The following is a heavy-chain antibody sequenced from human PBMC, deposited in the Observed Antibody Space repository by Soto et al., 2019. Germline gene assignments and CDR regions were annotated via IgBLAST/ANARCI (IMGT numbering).Heavy chain of an antibody. CDR1: GFSLSTTDVG. CDR2: IYWNDDK. J-gene: IGHJ4*02. D-gene: IGHD2-15*01. V-gene: IGHV2-5*01. Sequence: SGPTLVNPTQTLTLTCTFSGFSLSTTDVGVGWIRQPPGKALEWLALIYWNDDKRYSPSLKSRLTITKDTSKNQVVLTMTDMGPVDTATYYCAHRHPQCSGRGCNSRYFNYWGQGILVTVSS. CDR3: AHRHPQCSGRGCNSRYFNY.